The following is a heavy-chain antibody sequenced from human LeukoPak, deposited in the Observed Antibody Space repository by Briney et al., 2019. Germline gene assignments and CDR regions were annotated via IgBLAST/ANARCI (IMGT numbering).Heavy chain of an antibody. D-gene: IGHD2-2*01. CDR2: INWKSDKI. J-gene: IGHJ4*02. CDR3: AKDRYCTSSSCPIDY. CDR1: GYSFDEYA. V-gene: IGHV3-9*01. Sequence: GRSLRLSCVGSGYSFDEYAVHWVRQVPGKGLEWVSGINWKSDKIGYADSVKGRFTISRDNSKNSLYLQMNSLRVEDTALYYCAKDRYCTSSSCPIDYWGQGTMVTVSS.